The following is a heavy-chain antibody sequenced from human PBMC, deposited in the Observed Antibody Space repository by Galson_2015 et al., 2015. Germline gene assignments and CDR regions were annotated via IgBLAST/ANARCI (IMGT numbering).Heavy chain of an antibody. J-gene: IGHJ5*02. CDR2: IYYNGQT. CDR1: GGSISSRSYY. CDR3: ETQRARGTDWFDP. V-gene: IGHV4-39*01. D-gene: IGHD3-10*01. Sequence: TLSLTCSVSGGSISSRSYYWGRVRQPPGKGLEWIGNIYYNGQTYYNPSLKSRVTISADASENQFSLNLTSVTDADTALYYCETQRARGTDWFDPWGQGTPVTVSS.